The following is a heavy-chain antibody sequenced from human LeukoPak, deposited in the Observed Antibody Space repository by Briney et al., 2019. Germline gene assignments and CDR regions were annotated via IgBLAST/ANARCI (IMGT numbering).Heavy chain of an antibody. CDR1: GFTFSSYS. V-gene: IGHV3-48*04. Sequence: GGSRRLSCAASGFTFSSYSMNWVRQAPGKGLEWVSYVSSSSSTIYYADSVKGRFTISRDNAKNSLYLQMNSLRAEDTAVYYCARYEYYYDSSGPEYYFDYWGQGTLVTVSS. J-gene: IGHJ4*02. CDR3: ARYEYYYDSSGPEYYFDY. CDR2: VSSSSSTI. D-gene: IGHD3-22*01.